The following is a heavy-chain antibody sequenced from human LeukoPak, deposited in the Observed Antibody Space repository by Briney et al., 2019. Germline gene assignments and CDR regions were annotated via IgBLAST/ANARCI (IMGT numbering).Heavy chain of an antibody. CDR1: GFTFSSYN. CDR2: ISGSGGST. CDR3: AREGGNGWYSGWFDP. D-gene: IGHD6-19*01. V-gene: IGHV3-21*01. J-gene: IGHJ5*02. Sequence: GGSLRLSCAASGFTFSSYNMNWVRQAPGKGLEWVSAISGSGGSTYYADSVKGRFTISRDNAENLLYLEMNSLRAEDTAVYYCAREGGNGWYSGWFDPWGQGILVTVSS.